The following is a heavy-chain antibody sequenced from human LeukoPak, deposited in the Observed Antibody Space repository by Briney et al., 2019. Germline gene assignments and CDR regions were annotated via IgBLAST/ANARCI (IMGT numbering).Heavy chain of an antibody. D-gene: IGHD4-23*01. V-gene: IGHV3-21*01. J-gene: IGHJ3*02. CDR1: GFTFSSYA. Sequence: PGGSLRLSCSASGFTFSSYAMHWVRQAPGKGLEWVSSTSVSNSYIYYADSVRGRFTISRDNARNSLYLRMDSLRAEDTAVYYCARDRSTVVSNAFDIWGQGTMVTVSS. CDR2: TSVSNSYI. CDR3: ARDRSTVVSNAFDI.